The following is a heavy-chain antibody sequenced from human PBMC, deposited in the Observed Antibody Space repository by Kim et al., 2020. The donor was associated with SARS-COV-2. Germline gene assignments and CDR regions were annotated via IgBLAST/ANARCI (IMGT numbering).Heavy chain of an antibody. CDR1: GFTFSSYW. J-gene: IGHJ4*02. CDR2: IKQDGSEK. Sequence: GGSLRLSCAASGFTFSSYWMSWVRQAPGKGLEWVANIKQDGSEKYYVDSVKGRFTISRDNAKNSLYLQMNSLRAEDTAVYYCARGSSFGIVVVPAVPFDYWGQGTLVTVSS. D-gene: IGHD2-2*01. CDR3: ARGSSFGIVVVPAVPFDY. V-gene: IGHV3-7*01.